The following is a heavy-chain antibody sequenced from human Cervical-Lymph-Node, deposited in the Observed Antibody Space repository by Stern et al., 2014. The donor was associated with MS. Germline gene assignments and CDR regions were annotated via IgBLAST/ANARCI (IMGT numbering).Heavy chain of an antibody. CDR3: ARDNEGVRGMDV. CDR1: GGSISSYY. V-gene: IGHV4-59*01. Sequence: QVQLQESGPGLVKPSETLSLTCTVSGGSISSYYWSWIRQPPGKGLEWIGYIYYSGSTNYNPSLKSRVTISVDTSKNPFSLKLSSVTAADTAVYYCARDNEGVRGMDVWGQGTTVTVSS. J-gene: IGHJ6*02. CDR2: IYYSGST. D-gene: IGHD1-1*01.